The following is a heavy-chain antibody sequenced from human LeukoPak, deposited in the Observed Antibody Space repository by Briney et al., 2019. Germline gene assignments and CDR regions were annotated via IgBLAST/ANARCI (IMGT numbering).Heavy chain of an antibody. D-gene: IGHD5-18*01. CDR1: GYTFTGYY. V-gene: IGHV1-2*02. J-gene: IGHJ5*01. CDR2: INPNSGGT. CDR3: AKDLSENTAMVTWWFDP. Sequence: ASVKVSCKASGYTFTGYYMHWVRQAPGQGLEWMGWINPNSGGTNYAQKFQGRVTMTRDTSISTAYMELSRLRSDDTAVYYCAKDLSENTAMVTWWFDPWGQGTTVIVSS.